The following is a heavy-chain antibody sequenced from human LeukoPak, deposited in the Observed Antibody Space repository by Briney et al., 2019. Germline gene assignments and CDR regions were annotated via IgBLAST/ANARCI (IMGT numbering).Heavy chain of an antibody. D-gene: IGHD4-17*01. Sequence: GGSLRLSCAASGFTFSSYWMHWVRQAPGKGLVWVSRINSDGSSTSYADSVKGRLTISRDNAKNTLYLQMNSLRAEDTAVYYCARGAYGDYGFYAFDIWGQGTMVTVSS. CDR2: INSDGSST. CDR1: GFTFSSYW. CDR3: ARGAYGDYGFYAFDI. J-gene: IGHJ3*02. V-gene: IGHV3-74*01.